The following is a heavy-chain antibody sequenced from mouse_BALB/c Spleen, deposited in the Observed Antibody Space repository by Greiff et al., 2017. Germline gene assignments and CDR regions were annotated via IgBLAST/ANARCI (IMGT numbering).Heavy chain of an antibody. J-gene: IGHJ3*01. Sequence: VQLQQSGPELVKPGASVKISCKASGYTFTDYNMHWVKQSHGKSLEWIGYIYPYNGGTGYNQKFKSKATLTVDNSSSTAYMELRSLTSEDSAVYYCAREECYGGALADWGQGSLVTVSA. CDR1: GYTFTDYN. CDR3: AREECYGGALAD. D-gene: IGHD1-1*01. V-gene: IGHV1S29*02. CDR2: IYPYNGGT.